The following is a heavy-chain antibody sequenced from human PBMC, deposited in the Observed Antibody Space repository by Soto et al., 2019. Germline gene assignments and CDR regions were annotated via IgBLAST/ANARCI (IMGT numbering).Heavy chain of an antibody. D-gene: IGHD6-6*01. CDR2: IIPALGAA. CDR1: GGTISTYV. CDR3: ARGGQQVVSFDY. Sequence: QVHLVQSGAEVKKPGSSVKVSCKTSGGTISTYVINWVRQAPGQGLEWMGRIIPALGAADYAQKFQDRLTITADKSTSTAYMELSSLRPDDKAVYYCARGGQQVVSFDYWGQGTLVAVSS. J-gene: IGHJ4*02. V-gene: IGHV1-69*08.